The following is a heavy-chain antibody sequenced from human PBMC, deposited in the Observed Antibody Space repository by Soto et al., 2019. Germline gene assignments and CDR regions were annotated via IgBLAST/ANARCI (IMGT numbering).Heavy chain of an antibody. J-gene: IGHJ3*02. CDR2: INPYNANT. Sequence: QVQLVQSGTEVKKPGASVKVSCKTSGYTFTNHGINWVRQAPGQGLEWMGWINPYNANTNYAQKLQGRVTMNTDTFTANAYVGPGSPSTAGRAGYFCGGDRVAGILGDAFEIWGQGTVVTVSS. D-gene: IGHD3-16*01. CDR3: GGDRVAGILGDAFEI. CDR1: GYTFTNHG. V-gene: IGHV1-18*04.